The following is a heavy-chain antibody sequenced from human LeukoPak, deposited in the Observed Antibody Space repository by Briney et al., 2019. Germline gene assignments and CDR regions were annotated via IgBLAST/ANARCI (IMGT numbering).Heavy chain of an antibody. V-gene: IGHV4-39*01. CDR1: GVSISSSSYY. CDR2: IYYSGST. CDR3: ARQRDGIFDY. J-gene: IGHJ4*02. D-gene: IGHD2-21*01. Sequence: ASETLSLTCTVSGVSISSSSYYWGWIRKPPGKGLEWIGSIYYSGSTYYNPSLKSRVTISVDTSKNQFSLKLGSVTAAEVAGYYCARQRDGIFDYWGQGTLVTVSS.